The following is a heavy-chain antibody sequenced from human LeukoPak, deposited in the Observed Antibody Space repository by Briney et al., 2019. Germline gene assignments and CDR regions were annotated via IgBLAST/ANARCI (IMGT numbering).Heavy chain of an antibody. CDR2: ISGSGGST. D-gene: IGHD1-26*01. V-gene: IGHV3-23*01. J-gene: IGHJ4*02. CDR1: GFTFSSYA. Sequence: GGSLRLSCAASGFTFSSYAMSWVRQAPGKGLEWVSAISGSGGSTYYADSVKGRFTISRDNSKNTLYLQMNSLRAEDTAVYYCAPSPGGATRPGGVFDYWGQGTLVTVSS. CDR3: APSPGGATRPGGVFDY.